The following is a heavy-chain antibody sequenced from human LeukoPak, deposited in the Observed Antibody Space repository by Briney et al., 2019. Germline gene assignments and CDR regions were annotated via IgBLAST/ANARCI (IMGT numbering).Heavy chain of an antibody. Sequence: SQTLSLTCTVSGGSISSGSYYWSWIRQPAGKGLEWIGYICHSGSTYYNPSLKSRVTISVDRSKNQFSLKLSSVTAADTAVYYCARRQWELLRDGYYYYYMDVWAKGPRSLSP. J-gene: IGHJ6*03. V-gene: IGHV4-30-2*01. CDR2: ICHSGST. D-gene: IGHD1-26*01. CDR3: ARRQWELLRDGYYYYYMDV. CDR1: GGSISSGSYY.